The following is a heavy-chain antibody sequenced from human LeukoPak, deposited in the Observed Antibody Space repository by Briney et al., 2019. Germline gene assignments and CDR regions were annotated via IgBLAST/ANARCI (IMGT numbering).Heavy chain of an antibody. CDR1: GYTFTSYY. CDR2: INPSGGST. Sequence: GASVKVSCKASGYTFTSYYMHWVRQAPGQGLEWMGIINPSGGSTSYAQKFQGRVTMTRDTSTSRVYMELSSLRSEDTAVYYCARDLGADFWSGYYNYFDYWGQGILVTVSS. J-gene: IGHJ4*02. CDR3: ARDLGADFWSGYYNYFDY. V-gene: IGHV1-46*01. D-gene: IGHD3-3*01.